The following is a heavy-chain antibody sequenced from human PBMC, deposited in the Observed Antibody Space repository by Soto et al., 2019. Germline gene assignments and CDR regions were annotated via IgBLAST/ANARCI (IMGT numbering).Heavy chain of an antibody. V-gene: IGHV4-39*01. J-gene: IGHJ4*02. CDR3: PRHFGQWLGRTHPYYFDS. CDR2: VYYGGNT. CDR1: GGSISSSSYY. Sequence: QLQLQESGPGLVKPSETLSLTCTVSGGSISSSSYYWGWIRQPPGKGLEWIGSVYYGGNTYHNPSLTSRLTISVDTSNRQFSLRLSSVTAADTAVYYRPRHFGQWLGRTHPYYFDSWGQGTLVTVSS. D-gene: IGHD6-19*01.